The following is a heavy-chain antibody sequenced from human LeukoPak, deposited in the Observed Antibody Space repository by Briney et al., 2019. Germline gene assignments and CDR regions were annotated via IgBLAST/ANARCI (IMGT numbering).Heavy chain of an antibody. CDR3: ARDTYGSGSYLGYFDY. CDR2: INPNSGGT. V-gene: IGHV1-2*02. D-gene: IGHD3-10*01. CDR1: GYTFTGYY. Sequence: ASVKVSCTASGYTFTGYYMRWVRQAPGQGLEWMGWINPNSGGTNYAQKFQGRVTMTRDTSISTAYMELSRLRSDDTAVYYCARDTYGSGSYLGYFDYWGQGTLVTVSS. J-gene: IGHJ4*02.